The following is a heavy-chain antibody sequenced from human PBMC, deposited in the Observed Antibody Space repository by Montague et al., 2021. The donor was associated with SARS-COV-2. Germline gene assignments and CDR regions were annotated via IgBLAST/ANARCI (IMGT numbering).Heavy chain of an antibody. D-gene: IGHD6-19*01. CDR2: IYYSGST. CDR3: ARAQGAGYSSGWYNYYYDMDV. CDR1: GGSISSYY. Sequence: SETLSLTCTVSGGSISSYYWSWIRQPPGKGLEWIGYIYYSGSTNYNPSLKSRVTISVDTSKNQFSLKLSSVTAADTAVYYCARAQGAGYSSGWYNYYYDMDVWGKGTTVTVSS. J-gene: IGHJ6*03. V-gene: IGHV4-59*01.